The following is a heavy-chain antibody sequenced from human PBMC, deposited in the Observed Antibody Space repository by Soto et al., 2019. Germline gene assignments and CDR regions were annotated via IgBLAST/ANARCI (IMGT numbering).Heavy chain of an antibody. CDR1: GFSLSTSGVG. J-gene: IGHJ6*02. V-gene: IGHV2-5*02. D-gene: IGHD6-13*01. CDR2: SYWDDDK. CDR3: AHSKAAAGWDYYYSMDV. Sequence: QITLKESGPTLVKPTQTLTLTCTFSGFSLSTSGVGVGWIRQPPGKALEWIALSYWDDDKRYSPSMKSRRTITKDNAKNQVVLTKTNMDPVDTATYYCAHSKAAAGWDYYYSMDVWGQGTTVTVSS.